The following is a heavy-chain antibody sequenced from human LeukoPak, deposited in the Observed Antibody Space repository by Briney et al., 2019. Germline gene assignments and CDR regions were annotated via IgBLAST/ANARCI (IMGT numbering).Heavy chain of an antibody. J-gene: IGHJ4*02. D-gene: IGHD2-15*01. V-gene: IGHV4-59*01. CDR1: GDSISSSY. CDR3: ARVRHCIGGSCYPLDY. Sequence: SLTLSLTCTVSGDSISSSYWNWIRQPPGKGLEWIGYIFYIGSTNYNPSLKSRVTISVDTSKNQFSLKLSSVTAADTAVYYCARVRHCIGGSCYPLDYWGQGTLVTVSS. CDR2: IFYIGST.